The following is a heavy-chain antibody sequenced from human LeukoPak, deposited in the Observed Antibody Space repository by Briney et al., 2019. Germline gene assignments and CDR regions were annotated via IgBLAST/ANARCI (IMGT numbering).Heavy chain of an antibody. CDR1: GGTFSSYA. V-gene: IGHV1-69*06. D-gene: IGHD3-9*01. Sequence: SVKVSCKASGGTFSSYAISWVRQAPGQGLEWMGGIIPIFGTANYAQKFQGRVTITADKSTSTAYMELSSLRSEDTAVYYCAGHDILTGYYIAIDYWGQGTLVTVSS. CDR2: IIPIFGTA. CDR3: AGHDILTGYYIAIDY. J-gene: IGHJ4*02.